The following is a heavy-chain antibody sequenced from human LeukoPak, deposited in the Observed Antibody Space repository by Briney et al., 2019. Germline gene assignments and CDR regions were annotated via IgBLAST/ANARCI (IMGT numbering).Heavy chain of an antibody. D-gene: IGHD3-22*01. CDR2: IAYDGSIE. Sequence: GGSLRLSCAASGFTFSRHGMHWVRLAPGKGLEWVAFIAYDGSIENHADSVKGRFTISRDNSKNKLWLQMNSLRAEDTAVYCCARFTGGESSGYYDYWGQGTLVTVSS. J-gene: IGHJ4*02. CDR1: GFTFSRHG. V-gene: IGHV3-33*01. CDR3: ARFTGGESSGYYDY.